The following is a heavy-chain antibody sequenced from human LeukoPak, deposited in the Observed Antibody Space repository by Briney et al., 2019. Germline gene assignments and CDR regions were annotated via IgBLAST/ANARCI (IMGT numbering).Heavy chain of an antibody. Sequence: GGSLRLSCAASGFTFSSYSMNWVRQAPGKGLEWVSSISSSSSYIYYTDSVKGRFTISRDNAKNSLYLQMNSLRAEDTAVYYCARDQGAVAGRNYWGQGTLVTVSS. CDR2: ISSSSSYI. J-gene: IGHJ4*02. V-gene: IGHV3-21*01. D-gene: IGHD6-19*01. CDR3: ARDQGAVAGRNY. CDR1: GFTFSSYS.